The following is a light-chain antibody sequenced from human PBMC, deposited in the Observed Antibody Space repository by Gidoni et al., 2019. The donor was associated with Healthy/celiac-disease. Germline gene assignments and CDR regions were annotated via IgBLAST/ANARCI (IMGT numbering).Light chain of an antibody. V-gene: IGKV1-39*01. CDR3: QHSYSTPRT. Sequence: DIQMTQSPSSLSASVGDRVTITCRASQSISSYLNWYQQKPGKAPTLLIYAASSLQRGVPSRFSGSGAWTDFTLTISILQPEDFASYYCQHSYSTPRTFGQGTKVEIK. J-gene: IGKJ1*01. CDR1: QSISSY. CDR2: AAS.